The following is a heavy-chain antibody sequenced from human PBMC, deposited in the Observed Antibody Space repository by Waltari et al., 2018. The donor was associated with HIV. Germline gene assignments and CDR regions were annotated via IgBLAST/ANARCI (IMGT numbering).Heavy chain of an antibody. Sequence: EVKKPGASVKVSCKASGYTFTSYGISWVRQAPGQGLEWMGWISAYNGNTNYAQKLQGRVTMTTDTSTSTAYMELRSLRSDDTAVYYCARDTGQGADYGDYYYYYMDVWGKGTTVTVSS. V-gene: IGHV1-18*01. CDR2: ISAYNGNT. D-gene: IGHD4-17*01. J-gene: IGHJ6*03. CDR1: GYTFTSYG. CDR3: ARDTGQGADYGDYYYYYMDV.